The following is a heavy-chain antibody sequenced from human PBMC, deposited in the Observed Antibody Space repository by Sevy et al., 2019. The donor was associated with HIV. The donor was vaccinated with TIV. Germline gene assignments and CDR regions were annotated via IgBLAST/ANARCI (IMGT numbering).Heavy chain of an antibody. J-gene: IGHJ3*02. Sequence: GGSLRLSCAASGFTFSSYSMNWVRQAPGKGLEWVSSISGISNYIYYADSMKGRFTISRDNARNSLYLQMNNLRAEDTAVYYCARNNCSITNCYMGDVFDIWGQGTMVTVSS. D-gene: IGHD2-2*02. CDR3: ARNNCSITNCYMGDVFDI. CDR2: ISGISNYI. V-gene: IGHV3-21*01. CDR1: GFTFSSYS.